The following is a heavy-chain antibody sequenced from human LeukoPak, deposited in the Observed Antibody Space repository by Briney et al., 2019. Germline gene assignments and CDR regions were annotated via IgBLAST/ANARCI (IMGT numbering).Heavy chain of an antibody. J-gene: IGHJ4*02. Sequence: PSETLSLTCTVSGGSITSGNYYWSWIRQPPGKGLEWIGYIFYTGSTNYSPSLKSRVFISVDTFKNQFSLKLSSVTAADTAVYYCARHLVSSSSSGFDYWGQGTLVTVSS. CDR2: IFYTGST. D-gene: IGHD6-6*01. CDR1: GGSITSGNYY. CDR3: ARHLVSSSSSGFDY. V-gene: IGHV4-30-4*01.